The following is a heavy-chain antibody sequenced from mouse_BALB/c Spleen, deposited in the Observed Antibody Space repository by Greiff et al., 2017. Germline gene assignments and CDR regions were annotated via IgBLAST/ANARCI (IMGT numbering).Heavy chain of an antibody. CDR1: GFTFSSFG. J-gene: IGHJ4*01. D-gene: IGHD1-1*01. CDR2: ISSGSSTI. CDR3: ARWGGSSYYAMDY. V-gene: IGHV5-17*02. Sequence: EVKVEESGGGLVQPGGSRKLSCAASGFTFSSFGMHWVRQAPEKGLEWVAYISSGSSTIYYADTVKGRFTISRDNPKNTLFLQMTSLRSEDTAMYYCARWGGSSYYAMDYWGQGTSVTVSS.